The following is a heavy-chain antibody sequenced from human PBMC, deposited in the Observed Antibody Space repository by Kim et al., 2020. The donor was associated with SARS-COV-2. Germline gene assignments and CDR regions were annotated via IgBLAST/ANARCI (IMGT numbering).Heavy chain of an antibody. CDR1: GYTFTSYG. V-gene: IGHV1-18*01. CDR2: ISAYNGNT. J-gene: IGHJ1*01. CDR3: ARDFPKPSTVTTEYFQH. Sequence: ASVKVSCKASGYTFTSYGISWVRQAPGQGLEWMGWISAYNGNTNYAQKLQGRVTMTTDTSTSTAYMELRSLRSDDTAVYYCARDFPKPSTVTTEYFQHWGQGTLVTVSS. D-gene: IGHD4-17*01.